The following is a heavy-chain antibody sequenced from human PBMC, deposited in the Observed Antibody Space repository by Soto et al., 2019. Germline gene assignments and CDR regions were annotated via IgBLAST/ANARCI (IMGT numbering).Heavy chain of an antibody. D-gene: IGHD1-1*01. CDR2: INDDGIST. CDR3: TRGPRSTSTGTGAF. J-gene: IGHJ4*02. Sequence: GGSLRLSCAASGFTFSMYWMHWVRQVPGKGPEWVSRINDDGISTNYADSVEGRFTISRDNAKNTLYLQMNALRVEDTAVYYCTRGPRSTSTGTGAFWGQGTLVTVSS. V-gene: IGHV3-74*01. CDR1: GFTFSMYW.